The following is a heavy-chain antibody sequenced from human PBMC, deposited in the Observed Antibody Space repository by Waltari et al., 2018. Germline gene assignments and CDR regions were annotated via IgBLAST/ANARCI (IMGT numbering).Heavy chain of an antibody. CDR2: INAGNGNT. V-gene: IGHV1-3*01. CDR1: GYTFTSYA. Sequence: QVQLVQSGAEVKKPGASVKVSCKASGYTFTSYAMHWVRPAPGQRLEWMGWINAGNGNTKYSQKFQGRVTITRDTSASTAYMELSSLRSEDTAVYYCARTYYYGSGSPAHWFDPWGQGTLVTVSS. CDR3: ARTYYYGSGSPAHWFDP. J-gene: IGHJ5*02. D-gene: IGHD3-10*01.